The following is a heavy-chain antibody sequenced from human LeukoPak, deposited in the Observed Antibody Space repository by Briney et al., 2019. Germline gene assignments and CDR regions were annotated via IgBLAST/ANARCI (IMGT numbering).Heavy chain of an antibody. CDR3: ARDAVKYYDFWSGRVRDAFDI. CDR1: GYTFTSYG. V-gene: IGHV1-18*01. D-gene: IGHD3-3*01. J-gene: IGHJ3*02. CDR2: ISAYNGNT. Sequence: ASVKVSCKASGYTFTSYGISWVRQAPGQGLEWMGWISAYNGNTNYAPKLQGRVTMTTDTSTSTAYMELRSLRSDDTAVYYCARDAVKYYDFWSGRVRDAFDIWGQGTMVTVSS.